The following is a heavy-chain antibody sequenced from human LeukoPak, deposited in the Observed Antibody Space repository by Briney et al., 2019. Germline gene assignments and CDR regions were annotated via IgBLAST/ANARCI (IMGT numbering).Heavy chain of an antibody. CDR1: GFTFSSYA. J-gene: IGHJ4*02. CDR3: ARGSTYYDSSGQVPFDY. V-gene: IGHV3-23*01. CDR2: ISGSGGST. Sequence: GGSLRLSCAASGFTFSSYAMSWVRQAPGKGLEWVSAISGSGGSTYYADSVKGRFTISRDNGKNTLYLQMNSLRAEDTAVYYCARGSTYYDSSGQVPFDYWGQGTPVTVSS. D-gene: IGHD3-22*01.